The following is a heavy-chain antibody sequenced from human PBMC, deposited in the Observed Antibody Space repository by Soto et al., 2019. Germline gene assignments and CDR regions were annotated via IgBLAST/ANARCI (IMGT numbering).Heavy chain of an antibody. J-gene: IGHJ4*02. CDR1: GFTFSLYS. CDR3: VRARSTDSRPDY. Sequence: GGSLRLSCAASGFTFSLYSMIWVRQAPGKGLEWVSSLTSSSTYIYYADSLKGRFTISRDNAKNSLYLQMDSLRAVDTATYYCVRARSTDSRPDYWGRGTLVTVSS. D-gene: IGHD3-22*01. V-gene: IGHV3-21*01. CDR2: LTSSSTYI.